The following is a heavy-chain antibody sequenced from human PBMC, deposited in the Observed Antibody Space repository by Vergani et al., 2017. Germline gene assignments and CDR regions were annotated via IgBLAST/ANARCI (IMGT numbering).Heavy chain of an antibody. Sequence: QVQLADSGAGVVQPGRSLRLSCAASGFTFSSYALHWVRQAPGKGLEWVAVISYDGSNKYYADSVKGRFTISRDNSKNTLYLQMNSLRAEDTAVYYCARDMEDIVVVPAAYIDYWGQGTLVTVSS. CDR3: ARDMEDIVVVPAAYIDY. J-gene: IGHJ4*02. D-gene: IGHD2-2*01. CDR2: ISYDGSNK. CDR1: GFTFSSYA. V-gene: IGHV3-30-3*01.